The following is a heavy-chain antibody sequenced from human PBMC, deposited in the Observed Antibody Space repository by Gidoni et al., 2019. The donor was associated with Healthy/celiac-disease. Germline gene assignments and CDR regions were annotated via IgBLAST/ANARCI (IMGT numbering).Heavy chain of an antibody. Sequence: QVQLVPSGAEVKKPGASVKVSCQASGSTFTSYGISWVRQAPGQGLEWMGWISAYNGNTNYAQKLQGRVTMTTDTSTSTAYMELRSLRSDDTAVYYCARNDIVVVPAATHYYYYYRDVWGKGTTVTVSS. V-gene: IGHV1-18*01. CDR3: ARNDIVVVPAATHYYYYYRDV. CDR2: ISAYNGNT. D-gene: IGHD2-2*01. J-gene: IGHJ6*03. CDR1: GSTFTSYG.